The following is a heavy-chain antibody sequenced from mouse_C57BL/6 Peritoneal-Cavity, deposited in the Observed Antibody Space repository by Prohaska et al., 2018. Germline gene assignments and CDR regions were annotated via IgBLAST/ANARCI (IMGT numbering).Heavy chain of an antibody. CDR2: TDTENVVT. V-gene: IGHV14-4*01. Sequence: EVQLQQSGAELVRPGASVKLSCTAAGFNIKDDYMHWVKQRPEQGLEWIGRTDTENVVTEYASKFQGKATITADTSANTAYLQLSSLTSEYTAVYYCTIYYYGSSGYFDVWGTGTTVTVSS. J-gene: IGHJ1*03. CDR1: GFNIKDDY. CDR3: TIYYYGSSGYFDV. D-gene: IGHD1-1*01.